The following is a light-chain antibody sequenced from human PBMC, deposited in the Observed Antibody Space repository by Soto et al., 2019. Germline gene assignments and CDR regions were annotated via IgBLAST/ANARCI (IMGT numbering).Light chain of an antibody. CDR1: QGIRND. CDR3: QQYGSSLT. Sequence: AIQMTQSPSSLSASVGDRVTITCRASQGIRNDLGWYQQKPGKAPKLLIYDASSLEGGVPSRFSGSGSGTDFTLIISRLEPEDFAVYYCQQYGSSLTFGQGTRLEIK. J-gene: IGKJ5*01. V-gene: IGKV1-6*01. CDR2: DAS.